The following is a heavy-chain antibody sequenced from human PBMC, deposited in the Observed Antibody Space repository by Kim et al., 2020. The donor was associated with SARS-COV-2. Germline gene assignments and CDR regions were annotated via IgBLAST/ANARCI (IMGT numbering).Heavy chain of an antibody. J-gene: IGHJ3*02. D-gene: IGHD1-1*01. CDR1: GYTFTSYG. V-gene: IGHV1-18*01. CDR2: ISAYNGNT. Sequence: ASVKVSCKASGYTFTSYGISWVRQAPGQGLEWMGWISAYNGNTNYAQKLQGRVTMTTDTSTSTAYMELRSLRSDDTAVYYCARGGDNWNAPPDAFDIWGQGQWSPSLQ. CDR3: ARGGDNWNAPPDAFDI.